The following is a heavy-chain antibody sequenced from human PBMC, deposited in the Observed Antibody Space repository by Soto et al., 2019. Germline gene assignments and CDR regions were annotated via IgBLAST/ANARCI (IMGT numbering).Heavy chain of an antibody. V-gene: IGHV3-33*01. CDR2: IWYDGSNK. Sequence: PWGSLRLSCSASGFTFSSYGMHWFRQAPGKGLEWVAVIWYDGSNKYYADSVKGRFTISRDNSKNTLYLQMNSLRAEDTAVYYCAREDIVVVPAAITSSYYYGMDVWGQGTTVTVSS. D-gene: IGHD2-2*02. CDR3: AREDIVVVPAAITSSYYYGMDV. J-gene: IGHJ6*02. CDR1: GFTFSSYG.